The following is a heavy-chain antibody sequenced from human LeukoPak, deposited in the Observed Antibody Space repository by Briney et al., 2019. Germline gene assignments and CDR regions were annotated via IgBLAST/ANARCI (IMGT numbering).Heavy chain of an antibody. Sequence: GGSLRLSCAASGFTFSSYEMNWVRQAPGKGLEWVSYISSSGSTIYYADSVKGRFTISRDNAKNSLYLQMNSLRAEDTAVYYCARGPPDYCSSTSCYGSYYYYYMDVWGKGTTVTVSS. CDR1: GFTFSSYE. CDR3: ARGPPDYCSSTSCYGSYYYYYMDV. CDR2: ISSSGSTI. V-gene: IGHV3-48*03. D-gene: IGHD2-2*01. J-gene: IGHJ6*03.